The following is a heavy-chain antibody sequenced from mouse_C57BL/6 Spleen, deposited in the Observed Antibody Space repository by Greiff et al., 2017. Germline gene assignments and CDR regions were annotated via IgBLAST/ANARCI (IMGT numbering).Heavy chain of an antibody. Sequence: QVQLQQSGPELVKPGASVKISCKASDYAFSSSWMNWVKQRPGKGLEWIGRLYPGDGDTNYNGKFKGKATLTADKSSSTAYMQLSSLTSEDSAVYFCARGDDGYYVDAMDYWGQGTSVTVSS. CDR2: LYPGDGDT. CDR3: ARGDDGYYVDAMDY. D-gene: IGHD2-3*01. CDR1: DYAFSSSW. V-gene: IGHV1-82*01. J-gene: IGHJ4*01.